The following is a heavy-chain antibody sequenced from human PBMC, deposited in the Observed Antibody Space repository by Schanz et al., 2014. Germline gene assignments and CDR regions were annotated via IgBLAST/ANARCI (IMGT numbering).Heavy chain of an antibody. CDR3: ARDIQYRYDTSGPVGAFDI. CDR1: GGTFSSFG. V-gene: IGHV1-69*04. CDR2: IIPIHGIV. J-gene: IGHJ3*02. D-gene: IGHD3-22*01. Sequence: QVQLVQSGAEVKKPGSSVKVSCKASGGTFSSFGINWVRQAPGQGLEWMGRIIPIHGIVNYAQRFQDRVRITADKSTSTAYMELSSLRSDDTAVYYCARDIQYRYDTSGPVGAFDIWGQGTVVTVSS.